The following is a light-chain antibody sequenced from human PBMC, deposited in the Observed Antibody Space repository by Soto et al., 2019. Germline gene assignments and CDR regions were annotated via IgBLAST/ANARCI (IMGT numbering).Light chain of an antibody. Sequence: DIQMTQSPSSLSASVGDRVTIPCRSSQSISNYLNWYQQKPWKAPEFLIFGASSLQTGVPSRFSGSGSGTEFTLTISGLQLEDFATYYCQQSYSNPLFTFGPGTKVDI. V-gene: IGKV1-39*01. CDR2: GAS. CDR1: QSISNY. J-gene: IGKJ3*01. CDR3: QQSYSNPLFT.